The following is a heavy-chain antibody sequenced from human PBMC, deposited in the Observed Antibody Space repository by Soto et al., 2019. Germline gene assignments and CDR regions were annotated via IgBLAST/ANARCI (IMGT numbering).Heavy chain of an antibody. CDR3: AKDHDPKIVVVPAAGFFDY. CDR1: GFTFSSYA. D-gene: IGHD2-2*01. J-gene: IGHJ4*02. Sequence: EVQLLESGGGLVQPGGSLRLSCAASGFTFSSYAMSWVRQAPGKGLEWVSAISGSGGSTYYADSVKGRVTISRDNSKNPLYLQMNRLRAEDTAVYYCAKDHDPKIVVVPAAGFFDYWGQGTLVTVSS. CDR2: ISGSGGST. V-gene: IGHV3-23*01.